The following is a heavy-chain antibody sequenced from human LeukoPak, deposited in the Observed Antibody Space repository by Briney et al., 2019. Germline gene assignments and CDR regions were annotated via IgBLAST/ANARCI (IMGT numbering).Heavy chain of an antibody. CDR2: IYPGDSDT. J-gene: IGHJ3*02. CDR1: GYSFTGYW. D-gene: IGHD5-18*01. V-gene: IGHV5-51*01. Sequence: GESLKISCXGSGYSFTGYWIGWVRQMAGKGLEWMGIIYPGDSDTRYSPSFQGQVTISADKSISTAYLQWSSLKASDTAMYYCARDDRGYSYGSDAFDIWGQGTMVTVSS. CDR3: ARDDRGYSYGSDAFDI.